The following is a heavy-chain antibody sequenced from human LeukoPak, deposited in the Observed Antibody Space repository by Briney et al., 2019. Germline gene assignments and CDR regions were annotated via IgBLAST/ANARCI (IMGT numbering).Heavy chain of an antibody. V-gene: IGHV3-11*01. J-gene: IGHJ2*01. CDR2: ISSSGSTI. Sequence: GGSLRLSCAASGFTFSDYYMSWIRQAPGKGLEWVSYISSSGSTIYYADSVKGRFTISRDNAKNSLYLQMNSLRAEDTAVYYCARDYDILTGQGRYFDLWGRGTLVTVSS. CDR1: GFTFSDYY. D-gene: IGHD3-9*01. CDR3: ARDYDILTGQGRYFDL.